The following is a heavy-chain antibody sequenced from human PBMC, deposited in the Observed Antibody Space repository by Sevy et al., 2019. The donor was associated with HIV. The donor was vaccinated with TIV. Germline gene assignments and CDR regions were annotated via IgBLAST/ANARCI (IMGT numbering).Heavy chain of an antibody. CDR3: PAASQGS. V-gene: IGHV3-74*01. CDR1: GFTFSDYW. CDR2: IRDDGVNT. D-gene: IGHD6-25*01. Sequence: GGSLRLSCAASGFTFSDYWMHWVRQAPGKGLVWVSHIRDDGVNTNYADSVKGRFTISRDNAKNTLYLEMNNLRGEDTALYYCPAASQGSWGQGTLVTVSS. J-gene: IGHJ5*02.